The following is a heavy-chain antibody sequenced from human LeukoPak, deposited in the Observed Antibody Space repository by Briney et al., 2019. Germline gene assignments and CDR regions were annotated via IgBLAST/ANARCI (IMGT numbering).Heavy chain of an antibody. CDR3: AKRGRVVPAGEWYFDY. J-gene: IGHJ4*02. CDR1: GFTFNNYA. V-gene: IGHV3-23*01. CDR2: ISAGGSST. D-gene: IGHD2-2*01. Sequence: GGSLRLSCAASGFTFNNYAMSWVRQAPGKGLEWVSAISAGGSSTYYADSVKGRFTISRDNSKETLYLQMNSRRAEDTAVYYCAKRGRVVPAGEWYFDYWGQGTLVTVSS.